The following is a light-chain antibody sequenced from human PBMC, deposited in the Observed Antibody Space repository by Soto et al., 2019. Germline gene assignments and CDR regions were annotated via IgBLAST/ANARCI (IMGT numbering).Light chain of an antibody. V-gene: IGKV3-11*01. CDR1: QSVNTY. Sequence: EIVLTQSPATLSLSPGERATLSCRASQSVNTYLAWYQQRPGQAPRLLMYDASNRATGIPARFSGRGSGTDCTLTISSLEPEDFAVYYCQQRSNWPLTFGGGTKVEIK. CDR3: QQRSNWPLT. J-gene: IGKJ4*01. CDR2: DAS.